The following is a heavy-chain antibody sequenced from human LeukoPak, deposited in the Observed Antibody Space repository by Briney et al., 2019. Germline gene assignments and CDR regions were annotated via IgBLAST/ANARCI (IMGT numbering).Heavy chain of an antibody. V-gene: IGHV1-2*06. CDR3: ARVGYYESSGYYEY. Sequence: ASVKVSCKASGYTLTDYYMHWVRQAPGQGREWMGRINPNSGGTNDAQKFQGRVTMTRAPSISQVSMELPRLRPDDTAVYYCARVGYYESSGYYEYWGPGTLVTVSS. D-gene: IGHD3-22*01. CDR1: GYTLTDYY. J-gene: IGHJ4*02. CDR2: INPNSGGT.